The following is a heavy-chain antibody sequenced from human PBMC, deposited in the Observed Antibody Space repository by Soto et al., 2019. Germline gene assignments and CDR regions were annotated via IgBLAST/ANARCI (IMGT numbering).Heavy chain of an antibody. CDR1: GCTFSNAW. CDR2: ISSSSSTI. CDR3: AKSPLYYREIDY. D-gene: IGHD3-10*01. Sequence: GGSLRLSCAASGCTFSNAWMNWVRQAPGKGLEWVSYISSSSSTIFYTDSVKGRFTISRDNSKNTLYLQMNSLRAEDTAVYYCAKSPLYYREIDYWGQGTLVTVSS. J-gene: IGHJ4*02. V-gene: IGHV3-48*01.